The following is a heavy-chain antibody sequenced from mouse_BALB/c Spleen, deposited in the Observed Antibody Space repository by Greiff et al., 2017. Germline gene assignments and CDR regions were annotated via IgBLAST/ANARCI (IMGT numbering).Heavy chain of an antibody. CDR2: IDPENGAT. CDR3: KGYAMDY. CDR1: GFNINDYY. Sequence: EVQLQQSGAELVRSGASVKLSCTASGFNINDYYMHWVKQRPEQGLEWIGWIDPENGATEYAPKFQGKATMTANTSSNTAYLQLSSLTSEDTAVYYCKGYAMDYWGQGTSVTVSS. V-gene: IGHV14-4*02. J-gene: IGHJ4*01.